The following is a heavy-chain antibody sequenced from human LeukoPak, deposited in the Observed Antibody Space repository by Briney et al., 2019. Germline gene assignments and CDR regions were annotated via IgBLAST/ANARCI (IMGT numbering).Heavy chain of an antibody. Sequence: GGSLRLSCAASGFAFSSYGMHWVRQASGKGLEWVSGIGAFGDTYYGVAVRGRFTISRDNAKNSLYLQMNSLRAEDTAVYYCARDRDRGAFDIWGQGTMVTVSS. J-gene: IGHJ3*02. D-gene: IGHD2-15*01. CDR2: IGAFGDT. CDR3: ARDRDRGAFDI. V-gene: IGHV3-13*01. CDR1: GFAFSSYG.